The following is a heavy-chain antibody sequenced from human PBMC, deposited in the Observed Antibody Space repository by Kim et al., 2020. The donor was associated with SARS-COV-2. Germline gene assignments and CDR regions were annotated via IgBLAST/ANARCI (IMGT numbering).Heavy chain of an antibody. CDR3: ARDYYGSGSYGQFDP. J-gene: IGHJ5*02. Sequence: DSVKGRFTISRDNAKNSLYLQMNSLRAEDTAVYYCARDYYGSGSYGQFDPWGQGTLVIVSS. V-gene: IGHV3-11*06. D-gene: IGHD3-10*01.